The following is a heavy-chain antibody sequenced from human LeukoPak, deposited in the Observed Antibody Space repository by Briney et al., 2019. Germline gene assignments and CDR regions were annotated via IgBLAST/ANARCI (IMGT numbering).Heavy chain of an antibody. CDR1: GGTFSSYA. J-gene: IGHJ6*02. Sequence: SVTVSCKASGGTFSSYAISWVRQAPGQGLEWMGGIIPIFGTANYAQKFQGRVTITADESTSTAYMELSSLRSEDTAVYYCARGSKQQLVLLMSGGMDVWGQGTTVTVSS. V-gene: IGHV1-69*01. CDR3: ARGSKQQLVLLMSGGMDV. D-gene: IGHD6-6*01. CDR2: IIPIFGTA.